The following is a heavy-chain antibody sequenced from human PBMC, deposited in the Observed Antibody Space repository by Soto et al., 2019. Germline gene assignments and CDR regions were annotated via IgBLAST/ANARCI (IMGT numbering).Heavy chain of an antibody. D-gene: IGHD6-19*01. CDR1: GYTFTSYA. Sequence: ASVKVSCKASGYTFTSYAMHWVLQAPGQRLEWMGWINAGNGNTKYSQKFQGRVTITRDTSASTAYMELSSLRSEDTAVYYCARDVEWGIAVAGTDGMDVWGQGTTVTVSS. CDR2: INAGNGNT. CDR3: ARDVEWGIAVAGTDGMDV. J-gene: IGHJ6*02. V-gene: IGHV1-3*01.